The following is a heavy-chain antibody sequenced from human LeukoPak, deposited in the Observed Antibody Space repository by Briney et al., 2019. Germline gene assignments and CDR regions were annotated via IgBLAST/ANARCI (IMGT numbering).Heavy chain of an antibody. J-gene: IGHJ4*02. Sequence: NPSGTLSLTCAVSGGSISSSNWWSWVRQPPGKGLEWIGSIYYSGSTYYNPSLKSRVTISVDTSKNQFSLKLSSVTAADTAVYYCARHQTVLLWFGESGPIDYWGQGTLVTVSS. CDR3: ARHQTVLLWFGESGPIDY. CDR2: IYYSGST. CDR1: GGSISSSNW. D-gene: IGHD3-10*01. V-gene: IGHV4-4*02.